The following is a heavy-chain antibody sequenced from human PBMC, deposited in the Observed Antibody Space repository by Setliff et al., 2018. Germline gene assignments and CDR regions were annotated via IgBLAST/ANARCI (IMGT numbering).Heavy chain of an antibody. J-gene: IGHJ4*02. D-gene: IGHD2-15*01. CDR2: INAANGNT. Sequence: ASVKVSCKASGYIFNDFYIHWVRQAPGQGLEWMGWINAANGNTKYSQKFQGRVTITRDTSASTVYMELSSLRYEDTAVYYCANAEVVVAPWGQGTLVTVSS. CDR3: ANAEVVVAP. CDR1: GYIFNDFY. V-gene: IGHV1-3*01.